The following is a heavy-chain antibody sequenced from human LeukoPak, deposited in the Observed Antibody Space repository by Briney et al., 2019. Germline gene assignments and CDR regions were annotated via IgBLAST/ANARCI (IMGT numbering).Heavy chain of an antibody. CDR2: IYYTGST. CDR3: ARVDRVTPLRPKDALDI. CDR1: GASVNSGDYF. Sequence: PSQTLSLTCIVSGASVNSGDYFWSWIRQPPGKGLEWIGYIYYTGSTYDNPSLKSRLTISIDTSNNQFSLNLTSVTAADTAVYYCARVDRVTPLRPKDALDIWGQRTMVTVSS. D-gene: IGHD4-23*01. J-gene: IGHJ3*02. V-gene: IGHV4-30-4*01.